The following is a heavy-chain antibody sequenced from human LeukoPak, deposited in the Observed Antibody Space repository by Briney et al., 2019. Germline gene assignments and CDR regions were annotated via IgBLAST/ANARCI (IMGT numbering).Heavy chain of an antibody. CDR3: AREVDYGGNQRIDY. J-gene: IGHJ4*02. CDR2: IYTSGST. D-gene: IGHD4-23*01. CDR1: GGSISSYY. Sequence: PSETLSLTCTVSGGSISSYYCSWIRQPAGKGLEWIGRIYTSGSTNYNPSLKSRVTMSVDTSKNQFSLKLSSVTAADTAVYYCAREVDYGGNQRIDYWGQGTLVTVSS. V-gene: IGHV4-4*07.